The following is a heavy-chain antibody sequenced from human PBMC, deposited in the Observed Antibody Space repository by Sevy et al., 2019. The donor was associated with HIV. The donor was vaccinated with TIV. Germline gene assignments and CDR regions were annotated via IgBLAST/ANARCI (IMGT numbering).Heavy chain of an antibody. V-gene: IGHV4-59*11. D-gene: IGHD3-22*01. J-gene: IGHJ4*02. CDR3: ARVPSPYYDSSGDLIREYYFDS. Sequence: SETLSLICTVSGGPISSHYWSWIRQTPGKGLEWIGYFYYTGVTNYNPALKSRVSMSADTSRNRVSLKLSSVTAAYTAVYFCARVPSPYYDSSGDLIREYYFDSWGQGTLVTVSS. CDR1: GGPISSHY. CDR2: FYYTGVT.